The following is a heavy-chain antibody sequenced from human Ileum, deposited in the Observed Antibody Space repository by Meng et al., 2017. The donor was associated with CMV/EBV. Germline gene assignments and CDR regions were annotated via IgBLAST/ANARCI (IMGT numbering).Heavy chain of an antibody. CDR2: ISTSANNI. CDR1: GVTFSSYS. CDR3: VRLSSSSDFDF. V-gene: IGHV3-21*06. D-gene: IGHD6-6*01. J-gene: IGHJ4*02. Sequence: EVQWVESGGGLVKPGGSMSLSCSVSGVTFSSYSMNWVRQAPGKGLQWVSSISTSANNIYYGDSMKGRFTVSRDNATNSLYLQMNSLRAEDTAIYYCVRLSSSSDFDFWGQGTLVTVSS.